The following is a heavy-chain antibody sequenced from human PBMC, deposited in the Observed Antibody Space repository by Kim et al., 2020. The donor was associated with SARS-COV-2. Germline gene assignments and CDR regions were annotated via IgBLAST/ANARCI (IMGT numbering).Heavy chain of an antibody. D-gene: IGHD6-19*01. Sequence: GGSLRLSCAASGVTFSDYVMYWVRQAPGKGLEWVALVSGDGGTTNNADSVKGRFTISRDNSKDSLYLQMNSLRTDDTAFYYCSKASGWLPRYWGQGTLDTVSS. CDR2: VSGDGGTT. CDR1: GVTFSDYV. CDR3: SKASGWLPRY. V-gene: IGHV3-43*02. J-gene: IGHJ1*01.